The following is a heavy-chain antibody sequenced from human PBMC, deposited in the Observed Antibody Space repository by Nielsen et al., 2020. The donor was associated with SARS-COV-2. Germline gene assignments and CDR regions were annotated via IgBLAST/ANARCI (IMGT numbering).Heavy chain of an antibody. CDR2: ISSSGSTI. V-gene: IGHV3-48*03. D-gene: IGHD3-22*01. CDR3: AREDDSSGYTYGMDV. J-gene: IGHJ6*02. Sequence: GESLKISCAASGFTFSSYEMNWVRQAPGKGLEWVSYISSSGSTIYYADSVKGRFTISRDNAKNSLYLQMNSLRAEDTAVYYCAREDDSSGYTYGMDVWGQGTTVTVSS. CDR1: GFTFSSYE.